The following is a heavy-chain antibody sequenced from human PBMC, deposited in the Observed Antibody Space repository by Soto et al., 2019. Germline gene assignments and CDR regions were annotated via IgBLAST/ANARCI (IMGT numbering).Heavy chain of an antibody. CDR3: PNPALSSSGRYQYYYDY. Sequence: GGCLRLSCAASGFILNSYTMSWVRQAPRKGLGWVSSISAGGGSAFFSDSVKGRFTISRDNSKNTLYLQMDRLRDDDTAVYYCPNPALSSSGRYQYYYDYWRPGPLLT. CDR2: ISAGGGSA. V-gene: IGHV3-23*01. CDR1: GFILNSYT. D-gene: IGHD3-22*01. J-gene: IGHJ4*02.